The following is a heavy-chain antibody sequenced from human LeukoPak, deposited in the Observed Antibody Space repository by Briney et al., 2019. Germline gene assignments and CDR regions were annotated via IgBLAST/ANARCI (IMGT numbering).Heavy chain of an antibody. CDR3: ARATNGIAAAASDY. CDR2: MNPNSGNT. Sequence: ASVKVSCKASGYTFTSYDINWVRQATGQGLEWMGWMNPNSGNTGYAQKFQGRVTITRNTSISTAYMELSSLRSEDTAVYYCARATNGIAAAASDYWGQGTLVTVSS. J-gene: IGHJ4*02. CDR1: GYTFTSYD. D-gene: IGHD6-13*01. V-gene: IGHV1-8*03.